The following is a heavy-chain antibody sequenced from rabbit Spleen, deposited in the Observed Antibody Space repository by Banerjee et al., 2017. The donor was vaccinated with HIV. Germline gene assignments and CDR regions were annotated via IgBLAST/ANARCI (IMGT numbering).Heavy chain of an antibody. V-gene: IGHV1S45*01. D-gene: IGHD1-1*01. CDR2: IYAASGGST. CDR1: GFSFSDRDV. J-gene: IGHJ4*01. CDR3: ARDLDAGAYYFDL. Sequence: QEQLEESGGGLVKPEGSLTLTCKASGFSFSDRDVMCWVRQAPGKGLECIACIYAASGGSTYYANWAKGRFTISKTSSTTVTLQMTSLTGADTATYFCARDLDAGAYYFDLWGPGTLVTVS.